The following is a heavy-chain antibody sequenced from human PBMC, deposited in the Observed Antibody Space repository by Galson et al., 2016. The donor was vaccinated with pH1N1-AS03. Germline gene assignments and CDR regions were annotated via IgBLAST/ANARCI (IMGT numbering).Heavy chain of an antibody. Sequence: SVKVSCKASGYTFTSNDINWVRQATGQGLEWMGWMNPNTGITGYAQKFQGRVTMTRDISISTVYMELSSLRSEDTAAYFCAKGVSAGVDFWGQGTLATVSS. V-gene: IGHV1-8*01. J-gene: IGHJ4*02. D-gene: IGHD3-10*01. CDR1: GYTFTSND. CDR2: MNPNTGIT. CDR3: AKGVSAGVDF.